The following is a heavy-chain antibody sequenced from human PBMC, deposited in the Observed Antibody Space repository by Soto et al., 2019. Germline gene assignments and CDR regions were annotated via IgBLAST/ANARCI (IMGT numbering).Heavy chain of an antibody. D-gene: IGHD5-18*01. V-gene: IGHV3-21*01. CDR2: ISSSSSYI. Sequence: PGGSLRLSCAASGFTFSSYSMNWVRQAPGKGLEWVSSISSSSSYIYYADSVKGRFTISRDNAKNSLYLQMNSLRAEDTAVYYCAREGYSYTYYYYGMDVWGQGTTVTV. CDR1: GFTFSSYS. J-gene: IGHJ6*02. CDR3: AREGYSYTYYYYGMDV.